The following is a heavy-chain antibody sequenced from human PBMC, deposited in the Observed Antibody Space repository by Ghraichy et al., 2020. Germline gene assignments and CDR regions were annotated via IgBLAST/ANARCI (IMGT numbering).Heavy chain of an antibody. CDR1: GFRFNNYD. D-gene: IGHD3-16*01. V-gene: IGHV3-48*03. J-gene: IGHJ4*02. CDR3: ARDWALDS. CDR2: ISGSGSTT. Sequence: GESLNISCAASGFRFNNYDMNWIRQAPGKGLEWISFISGSGSTTKHADSVKGRFTISRDNAKNSLYLQTNSLRAEDTAVYYCARDWALDSWGQGTLVTVSS.